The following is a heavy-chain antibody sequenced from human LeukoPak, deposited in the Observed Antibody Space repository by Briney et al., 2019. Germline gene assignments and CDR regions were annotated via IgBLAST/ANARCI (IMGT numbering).Heavy chain of an antibody. Sequence: PSETLSLTCTVSGGSISSSSYYWGWIRLPPGKGLEWIGSIYYSGSTYYNPSLKSRVTISVDTSKNQFSLKLSSVTAADTAVYYCARIGIQLWFDYWGQGTLVTVSS. CDR3: ARIGIQLWFDY. V-gene: IGHV4-39*01. J-gene: IGHJ4*02. D-gene: IGHD5-18*01. CDR1: GGSISSSSYY. CDR2: IYYSGST.